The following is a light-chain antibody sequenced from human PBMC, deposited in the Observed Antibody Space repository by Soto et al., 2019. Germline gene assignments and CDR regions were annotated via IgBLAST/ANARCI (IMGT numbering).Light chain of an antibody. CDR3: QQYNNSPPLT. J-gene: IGKJ4*01. V-gene: IGKV3-15*01. CDR1: QSVSSN. CDR2: GAS. Sequence: EIVMTQSPATLSVSPGERATLSCRASQSVSSNLAWYQQKPGQAPRLLIYGASTRATGIPARFSGSGSGTEFTLTISSLQSEDFAVYYCQQYNNSPPLTFGGGTKVDI.